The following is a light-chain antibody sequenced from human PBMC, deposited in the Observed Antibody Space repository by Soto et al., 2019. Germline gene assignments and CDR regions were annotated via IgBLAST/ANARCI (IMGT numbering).Light chain of an antibody. CDR1: QGIRID. CDR2: GAS. CDR3: QQSYSTPTT. J-gene: IGKJ5*01. V-gene: IGKV1-39*01. Sequence: IQMTQSPSSLSASVGDRVTITCRASQGIRIDLGWFQQRPGKAPKRLIYGASSLQSGVPSRFSGSGSGTDFTLTISSLQPEDFATYYCQQSYSTPTTFGQGTRLEIK.